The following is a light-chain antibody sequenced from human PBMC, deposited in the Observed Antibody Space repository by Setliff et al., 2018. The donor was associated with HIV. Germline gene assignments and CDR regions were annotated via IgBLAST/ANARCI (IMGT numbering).Light chain of an antibody. CDR2: DVS. J-gene: IGLJ1*01. CDR1: SSDIGGYNY. Sequence: QSALTQPASVSGSPGQSIAISCTGTSSDIGGYNYVSWYQQHPGKAPKLMIYDVSDRPSGVSNRFSGSKSGNTASLTISGLQAEDEADYSCSSYKSTSSLYVFGTGTKVTV. CDR3: SSYKSTSSLYV. V-gene: IGLV2-14*03.